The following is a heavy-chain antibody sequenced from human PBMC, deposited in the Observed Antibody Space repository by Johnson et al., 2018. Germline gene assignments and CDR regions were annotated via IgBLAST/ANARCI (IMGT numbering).Heavy chain of an antibody. Sequence: QVQLVQSGAEVKKPGSSVRISCKDDGGTFNNYSITWVRQAPGQGLEWMGRIIPLLNIPNYGQKFQGRVTFTADRSPSQAYMELSGLRSDETAVYFCARGGAGSGWYPFDSWGQGTLITVSS. CDR1: GGTFNNYS. D-gene: IGHD6-19*01. CDR3: ARGGAGSGWYPFDS. V-gene: IGHV1-69*04. CDR2: IIPLLNIP. J-gene: IGHJ4*02.